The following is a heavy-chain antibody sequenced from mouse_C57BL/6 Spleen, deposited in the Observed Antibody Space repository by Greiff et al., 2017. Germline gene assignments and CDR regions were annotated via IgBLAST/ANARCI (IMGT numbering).Heavy chain of an antibody. Sequence: EVKLRESGPGLVKPSQSLSLTCSVTGYSITSGYYWNWIRQFPGNKLEWMGYISYDGSNNYNPSLKNRISITRDTSKNQFFLKLNSVTTEDTATYYCARDRDDGYYVLFDYWGQGTTLTVSS. V-gene: IGHV3-6*01. CDR3: ARDRDDGYYVLFDY. CDR2: ISYDGSN. J-gene: IGHJ2*01. CDR1: GYSITSGYY. D-gene: IGHD2-3*01.